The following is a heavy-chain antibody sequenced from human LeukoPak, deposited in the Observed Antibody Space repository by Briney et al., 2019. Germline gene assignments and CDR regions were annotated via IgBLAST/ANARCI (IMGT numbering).Heavy chain of an antibody. CDR2: INHSGST. D-gene: IGHD3-10*01. V-gene: IGHV4-34*01. J-gene: IGHJ4*02. CDR3: AKDNNYYGWGSYHDY. CDR1: GGSFSGYY. Sequence: SETLSLTCAVYGGSFSGYYWSWIRQPPGKGLEWIGEINHSGSTNYKPSLKSQVTMSVDTSKNQFSLKLRSVTAADTAVYYCAKDNNYYGWGSYHDYWGQGTLVPVS.